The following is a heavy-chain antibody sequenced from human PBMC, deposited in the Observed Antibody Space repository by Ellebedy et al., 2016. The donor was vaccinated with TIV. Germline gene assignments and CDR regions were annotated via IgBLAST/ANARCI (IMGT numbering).Heavy chain of an antibody. CDR3: ARGGRDQWLIDY. Sequence: GESLKISCVASGFTFSNYNMNWVRQSPGKGLEWVSSIKQDGSLQFYVNSVRGRFTISRDNSKTSTYLQMNSLRAEDTAVYYCARGGRDQWLIDYWGQGTLVTVSS. D-gene: IGHD6-19*01. CDR1: GFTFSNYN. CDR2: IKQDGSLQ. V-gene: IGHV3-7*01. J-gene: IGHJ4*02.